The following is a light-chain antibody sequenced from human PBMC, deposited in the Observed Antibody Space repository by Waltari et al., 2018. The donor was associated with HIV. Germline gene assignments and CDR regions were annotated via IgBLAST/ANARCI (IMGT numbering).Light chain of an antibody. Sequence: QSALTQPASVSGSPGQSLTISCTGTSSDVGGYNYVSRYQQHPGKAPKLMIYEVSNRPSGVSNRFSGSKSGNTASLTISGLQAEDEADYYCSSYTSSKTRVFGGGTKLTVL. CDR3: SSYTSSKTRV. CDR2: EVS. CDR1: SSDVGGYNY. J-gene: IGLJ2*01. V-gene: IGLV2-14*01.